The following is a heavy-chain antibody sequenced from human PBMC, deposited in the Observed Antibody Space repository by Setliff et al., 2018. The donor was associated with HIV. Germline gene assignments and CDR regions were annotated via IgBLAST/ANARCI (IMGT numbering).Heavy chain of an antibody. Sequence: PGGSLRLSCAASGFTFSSYAMSRVRQAPGKGLEWVSAISGSGGSTYYADSVKGRFTISRDNSKNTLYLQMNSLRAEDTAVYYCAGESSIAVAEYFQHWGQGTLVTVSS. CDR1: GFTFSSYA. CDR2: ISGSGGST. CDR3: AGESSIAVAEYFQH. D-gene: IGHD6-19*01. J-gene: IGHJ1*01. V-gene: IGHV3-23*01.